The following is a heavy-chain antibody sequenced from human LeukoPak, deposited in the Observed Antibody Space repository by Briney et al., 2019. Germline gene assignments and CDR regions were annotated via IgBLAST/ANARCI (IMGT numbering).Heavy chain of an antibody. D-gene: IGHD3-10*01. CDR1: GGSVRSSSYY. V-gene: IGHV4-39*01. J-gene: IGHJ4*02. CDR2: MYFSGST. CDR3: ASASGRPGTFYRIDY. Sequence: SETLSLTCTVSGGSVRSSSYYWGWIRQPPGKGLEWIGSMYFSGSTYYKPSLKSRVTISVDTSKNQFSLKLRSVTAADTALYYCASASGRPGTFYRIDYWGQGTLVTVSS.